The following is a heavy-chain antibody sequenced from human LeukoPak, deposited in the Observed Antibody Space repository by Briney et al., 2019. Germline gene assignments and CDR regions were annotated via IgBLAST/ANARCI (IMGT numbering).Heavy chain of an antibody. D-gene: IGHD5-18*01. CDR3: ARLEGLDTGTPGEYYFDY. V-gene: IGHV4-59*08. CDR1: GGSISSYY. CDR2: IYYSGST. Sequence: SETLSLTCTVSGGSISSYYWSWIRQPPGKGLEWIGYIYYSGSTNYNPSLKSRVTISVDTSKNQFSLKLSSVTAADTAVYYCARLEGLDTGTPGEYYFDYWGQGTLVTVSS. J-gene: IGHJ4*02.